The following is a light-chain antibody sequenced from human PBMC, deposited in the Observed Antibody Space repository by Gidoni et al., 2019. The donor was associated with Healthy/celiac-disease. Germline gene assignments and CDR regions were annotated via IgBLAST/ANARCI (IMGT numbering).Light chain of an antibody. CDR3: MQALQTPRT. CDR1: QSLLHSNGYNY. Sequence: VMTQSPLSLPVTPGEPASISCRSSQSLLHSNGYNYLDWYLQKPGQSPQLLIYLGSTRASGVPDRFSGSGSGTDFTLKISRVEAEDVGVYYCMQALQTPRTFGQGTKLEIK. J-gene: IGKJ2*01. CDR2: LGS. V-gene: IGKV2-28*01.